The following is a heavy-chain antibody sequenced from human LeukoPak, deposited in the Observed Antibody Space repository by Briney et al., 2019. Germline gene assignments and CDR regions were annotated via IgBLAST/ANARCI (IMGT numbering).Heavy chain of an antibody. CDR3: AKGVPSNYARAGSCYFDY. Sequence: TGGSLRLSCAAPGFTFSSYAMSWVRQAPGKGLEWVSAISGSGGSTYYADSVKGRFTISRDNSKNTLYLQMNSLRAEDTAVYYCAKGVPSNYARAGSCYFDYWGQGTLVTVSS. CDR1: GFTFSSYA. V-gene: IGHV3-23*01. J-gene: IGHJ4*02. CDR2: ISGSGGST. D-gene: IGHD4-11*01.